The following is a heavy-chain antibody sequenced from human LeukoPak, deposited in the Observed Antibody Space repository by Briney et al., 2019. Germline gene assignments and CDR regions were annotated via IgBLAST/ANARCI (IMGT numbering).Heavy chain of an antibody. CDR2: MNPNSGNT. CDR1: GYTFTSYD. V-gene: IGHV1-8*01. J-gene: IGHJ6*02. Sequence: GASVKVSCKASGYTFTSYDINWVRQSTGHGLEWMGWMNPNSGNTGYAQKLQGRVTMTRNTSISTAYMELSSLRSEDTAVYYCARCASPRYQLLWGFDYYGMDVWGQGTTVTVSS. CDR3: ARCASPRYQLLWGFDYYGMDV. D-gene: IGHD2-2*01.